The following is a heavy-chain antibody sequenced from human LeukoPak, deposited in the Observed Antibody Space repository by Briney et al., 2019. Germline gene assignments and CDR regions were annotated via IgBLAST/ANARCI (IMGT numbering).Heavy chain of an antibody. V-gene: IGHV4-59*01. CDR2: IYYSGST. CDR1: GGSISSYY. CDR3: ARESGGVDY. D-gene: IGHD1-1*01. J-gene: IGHJ4*02. Sequence: ASETLSLTCTVSGGSISSYYWSWIRQPPGKGLEWIGYIYYSGSTNYNPSLKSRVTISVDTPKNQFSLKLSSVTAADTAVYYCARESGGVDYWGQGTLVTVSS.